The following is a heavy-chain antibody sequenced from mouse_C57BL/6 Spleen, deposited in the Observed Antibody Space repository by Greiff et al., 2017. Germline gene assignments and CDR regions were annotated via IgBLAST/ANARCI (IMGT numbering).Heavy chain of an antibody. Sequence: EVQLQQSGPELVKPGASVKISCKASGYTFTDYNMDWVKQSPGQSLEWIGDINPNNGGTIYNQKFKGKATLTVDKSSSTAYMELSSLTSEDTADYYCAIITTVPYEGYFDVWGTGTTVTVSS. CDR2: INPNNGGT. J-gene: IGHJ1*03. V-gene: IGHV1-18*01. D-gene: IGHD1-2*01. CDR3: AIITTVPYEGYFDV. CDR1: GYTFTDYN.